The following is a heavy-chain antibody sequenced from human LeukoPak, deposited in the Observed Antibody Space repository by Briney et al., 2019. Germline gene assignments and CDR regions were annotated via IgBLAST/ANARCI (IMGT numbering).Heavy chain of an antibody. CDR1: GYTFTGYY. V-gene: IGHV1-3*03. CDR2: INAGNGNT. Sequence: GASVKVSCKASGYTFTGYYMHWVRQAPGQRLEWMGWINAGNGNTKYSQELQDRVTITRDTSASTAYMELSSLRSEDMAVYYCARARYESGIWPKSRYDYYHYMDVWGKGTTVTVSS. J-gene: IGHJ6*03. CDR3: ARARYESGIWPKSRYDYYHYMDV. D-gene: IGHD5-12*01.